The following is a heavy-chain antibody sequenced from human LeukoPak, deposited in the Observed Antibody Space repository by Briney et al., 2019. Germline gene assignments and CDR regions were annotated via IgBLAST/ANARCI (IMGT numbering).Heavy chain of an antibody. CDR3: ARGTVNRMFDY. CDR1: GYSFISNW. D-gene: IGHD4-11*01. CDR2: IYPGDSDT. Sequence: GESLKISCKGSGYSFISNWIGWVRQMPGKGLEWMGVIYPGDSDTRYSPSFQGQVTISADKSISTAYLQWSSLKASDTAMYYCARGTVNRMFDYWGQGTLVTVSS. V-gene: IGHV5-51*01. J-gene: IGHJ4*02.